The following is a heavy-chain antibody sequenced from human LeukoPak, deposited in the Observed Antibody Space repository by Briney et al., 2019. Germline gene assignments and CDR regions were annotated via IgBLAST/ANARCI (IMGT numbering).Heavy chain of an antibody. Sequence: GASVKLSCKASVYTFTSYYMHWVRQAPGQGLEWMGGIIPIFGTVNYAQKFQGRVTITADKSTSTAYMELSSLRSEDTAVYYCARSLFRFLEWSYRSYYYYYMDVWGKGTTVTVSS. J-gene: IGHJ6*03. V-gene: IGHV1-69*06. D-gene: IGHD3-3*01. CDR2: IIPIFGTV. CDR1: VYTFTSYY. CDR3: ARSLFRFLEWSYRSYYYYYMDV.